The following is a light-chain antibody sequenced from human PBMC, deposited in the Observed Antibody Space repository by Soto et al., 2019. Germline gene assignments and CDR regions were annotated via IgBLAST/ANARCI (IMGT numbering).Light chain of an antibody. CDR3: QQSYSTPLT. V-gene: IGKV1-39*01. J-gene: IGKJ4*01. Sequence: DIQMTQSPSSLSASVGDRVTITCRASQSISSYLNWYQQKPGKAPKLLIYAASSLQSGVPSRFSGSGSGTHVTLTISSLQPEDFATYYCQQSYSTPLTFGGGTKVEIK. CDR2: AAS. CDR1: QSISSY.